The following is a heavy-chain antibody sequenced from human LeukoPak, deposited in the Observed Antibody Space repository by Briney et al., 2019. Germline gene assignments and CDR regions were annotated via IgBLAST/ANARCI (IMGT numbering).Heavy chain of an antibody. CDR3: AIDRPNYYESNGHYYRRDGDY. D-gene: IGHD3-22*01. J-gene: IGHJ4*02. CDR2: ITSSGEST. CDR1: GFTFSRYA. Sequence: GGSLRLSCTGSGFTFSRYAMSWVRQAPEKGLEWVSSITSSGESTWYAGSVKGQFTISRDNSKNMLYLQMNSLRAEDTAVYYCAIDRPNYYESNGHYYRRDGDYWGQGTLVTVSS. V-gene: IGHV3-23*01.